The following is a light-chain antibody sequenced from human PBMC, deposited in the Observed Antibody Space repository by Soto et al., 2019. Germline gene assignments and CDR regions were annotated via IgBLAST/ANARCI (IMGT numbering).Light chain of an antibody. CDR1: QSVSSSY. V-gene: IGKV3-20*01. Sequence: EIVLTQSPGTLSLSPGERATLSCRASQSVSSSYLAWYQQKPGQAPRLLIYGASSRATGIPSRFSGSGSGTEFTLTISSLQPDDFATYYCQQYNSYLYTFGQGTKVDIK. J-gene: IGKJ2*01. CDR3: QQYNSYLYT. CDR2: GAS.